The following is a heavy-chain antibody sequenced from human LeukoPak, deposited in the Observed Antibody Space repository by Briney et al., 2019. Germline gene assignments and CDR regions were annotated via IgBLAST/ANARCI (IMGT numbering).Heavy chain of an antibody. CDR3: ARLSWAYYFDY. D-gene: IGHD3-10*01. Sequence: ASVKVSCKASGYTFTSYYMHWVRQAPGQGLEWMGWISAYNGNTNYAQKLQGRVTMTTDTSTSTAYMELRSLRSDDTAVYYCARLSWAYYFDYWGQGTLVTVSS. J-gene: IGHJ4*02. CDR1: GYTFTSYY. CDR2: ISAYNGNT. V-gene: IGHV1-18*04.